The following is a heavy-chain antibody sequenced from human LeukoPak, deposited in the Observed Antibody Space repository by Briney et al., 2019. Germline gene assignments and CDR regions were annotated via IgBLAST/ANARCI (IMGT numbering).Heavy chain of an antibody. CDR2: ISSNGAST. J-gene: IGHJ4*02. D-gene: IGHD3-9*01. Sequence: SGGSLRLSCAASGFAFRLYAMQWVRQAPGKGLEYVSGISSNGASTNYGSSVRGRFTISRGNSKNTLYLQMGSLRPEDMAVYYCARVYIAGMTGHYSLDYWGQGTLLTVSS. CDR1: GFAFRLYA. CDR3: ARVYIAGMTGHYSLDY. V-gene: IGHV3-64*01.